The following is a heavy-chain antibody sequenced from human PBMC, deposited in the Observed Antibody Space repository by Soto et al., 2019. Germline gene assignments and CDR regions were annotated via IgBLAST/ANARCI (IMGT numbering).Heavy chain of an antibody. CDR3: ARDLWGYCGTDCYPLDV. V-gene: IGHV4-59*01. Sequence: SETLSLTCTVSGGSISSSYWSWIRQPPGKGLEWIGYIYDSGSTYYNSSLKSRVTMSVDTSKNQFSLKLNSVTAADTAVYYCARDLWGYCGTDCYPLDVWGQGTTVTVS. D-gene: IGHD2-21*02. CDR1: GGSISSSY. J-gene: IGHJ6*02. CDR2: IYDSGST.